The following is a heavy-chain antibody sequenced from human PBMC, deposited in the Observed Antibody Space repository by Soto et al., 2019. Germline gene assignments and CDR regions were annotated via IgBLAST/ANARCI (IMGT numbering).Heavy chain of an antibody. D-gene: IGHD5-12*01. CDR3: AKDRGLVATIKRAFDI. J-gene: IGHJ3*02. Sequence: VSLKVSCKASGYTFTSYGISWVRQAPGQGLEWMGWISAYNGNTNYAQKLQGRVTMTTDTSTSTAYMELRSLRSDDTAVYYCAKDRGLVATIKRAFDIWGQGTMVTVSS. CDR1: GYTFTSYG. V-gene: IGHV1-18*01. CDR2: ISAYNGNT.